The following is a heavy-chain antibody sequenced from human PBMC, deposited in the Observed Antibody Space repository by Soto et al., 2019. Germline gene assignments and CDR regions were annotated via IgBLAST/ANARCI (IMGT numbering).Heavy chain of an antibody. V-gene: IGHV1-2*02. D-gene: IGHD6-19*01. Sequence: ASVKVSCKTSGYTFYGHYIHWLRQAPGQGLEWMALINPNSGDTKYAQKFQGRVTLTSDTSINTGYMEVTSLRFDDTAVYYWAVAGLHFEYWGQGTLVTVSS. CDR1: GYTFYGHY. J-gene: IGHJ4*02. CDR2: INPNSGDT. CDR3: AVAGLHFEY.